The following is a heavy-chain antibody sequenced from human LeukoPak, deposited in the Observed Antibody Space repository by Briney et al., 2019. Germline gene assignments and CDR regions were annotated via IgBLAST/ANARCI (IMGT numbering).Heavy chain of an antibody. Sequence: PSQALSLTCAVSGGSISSGGYSWSWIRQPPGKGLEWIGYIYHSGSTYYNPSLKSRVTISVDRSKNQFSLKLSSVTAADTAVYYCARAPRITIFGVVILPEYYFDYWGQGTLVTVSS. CDR2: IYHSGST. J-gene: IGHJ4*02. CDR3: ARAPRITIFGVVILPEYYFDY. CDR1: GGSISSGGYS. V-gene: IGHV4-30-2*01. D-gene: IGHD3-3*01.